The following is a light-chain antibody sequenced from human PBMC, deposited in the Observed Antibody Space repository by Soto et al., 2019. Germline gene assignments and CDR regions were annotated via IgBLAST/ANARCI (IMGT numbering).Light chain of an antibody. CDR3: LRSIRLMYT. J-gene: IGKJ2*01. CDR2: EVS. Sequence: DIVMTQTPLSLSVTPGQPASISCKSSQSLLHSDGKTYLYWYLQKPGQSPQLLIYEVSNRFSGVPDKFSGSVLVKVFTLKITSSDTEGVVIYYSLRSIRLMYTFGQGTKLEIK. V-gene: IGKV2D-29*02. CDR1: QSLLHSDGKTY.